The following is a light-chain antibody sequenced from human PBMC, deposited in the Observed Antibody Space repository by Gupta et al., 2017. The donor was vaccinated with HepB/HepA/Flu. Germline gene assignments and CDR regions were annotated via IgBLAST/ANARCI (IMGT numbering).Light chain of an antibody. CDR2: GKN. CDR3: NSRDSSGNHLRV. J-gene: IGLJ2*01. V-gene: IGLV3-19*01. Sequence: SSELTQHPAVSVALGQTVRITCQGDSLRSYYASWYQQKPGQAPVLVIYGKNNRPSGIPDRFSGSSSGNTASLTTTGAQAEDEADYYCNSRDSSGNHLRVFGGGTKLTVL. CDR1: SLRSYY.